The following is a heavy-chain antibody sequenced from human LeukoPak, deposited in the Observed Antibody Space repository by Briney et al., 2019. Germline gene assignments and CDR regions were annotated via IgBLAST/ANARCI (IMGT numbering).Heavy chain of an antibody. Sequence: GGSLRLSCEASGFTFSSYIMNWVRQAPGKGLEWVSSISSSSSYIYYAASVKGRFTISRDDAKNSLYLQMNRLRAEDTSVYYCARDRSYYDSSGVRVYAFDIWGQGTMVTVSS. CDR1: GFTFSSYI. J-gene: IGHJ3*02. CDR2: ISSSSSYI. V-gene: IGHV3-21*01. CDR3: ARDRSYYDSSGVRVYAFDI. D-gene: IGHD3-22*01.